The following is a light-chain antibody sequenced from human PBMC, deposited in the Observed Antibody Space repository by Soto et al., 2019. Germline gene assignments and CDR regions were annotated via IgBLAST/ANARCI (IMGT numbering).Light chain of an antibody. Sequence: QSVLTQPPSVSGAPGQRVTISCTGSSSNIGAGYDVHWYQQLPGTAPKLLIYGKRNRPSGVPDPFSGSKSGTSASLAITGLQAEDEADYYCQSYDSSLSGHVVFGGGTKLTVL. CDR3: QSYDSSLSGHVV. CDR1: SSNIGAGYD. J-gene: IGLJ2*01. V-gene: IGLV1-40*01. CDR2: GKR.